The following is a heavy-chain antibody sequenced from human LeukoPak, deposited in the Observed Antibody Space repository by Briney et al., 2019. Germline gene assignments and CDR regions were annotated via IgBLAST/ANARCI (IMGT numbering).Heavy chain of an antibody. CDR2: IRRKADGGTT. Sequence: PGGSLRLSCTASGFTFGDYAMSGFRQSPGKGREGVGFIRRKADGGTTEYAASVKGRFTISRDDSKSIAYLQMHSLQTEDTAVYYCSRGGSGSYYPYWGQGTLVTVSS. CDR1: GFTFGDYA. J-gene: IGHJ4*02. V-gene: IGHV3-49*03. D-gene: IGHD3-10*01. CDR3: SRGGSGSYYPY.